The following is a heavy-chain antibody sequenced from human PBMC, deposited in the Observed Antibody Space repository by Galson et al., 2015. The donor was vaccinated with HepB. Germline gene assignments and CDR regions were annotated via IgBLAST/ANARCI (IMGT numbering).Heavy chain of an antibody. CDR3: ATLGMGAPTYYYYYGMDV. CDR2: ISSSTIYT. J-gene: IGHJ6*02. CDR1: GFTFSDYY. Sequence: SLRLSCAASGFTFSDYYMSWIRQAPGKGLEWLSYISSSTIYTNYADSVKGRFTISRDSVKNSMYLQMNSLRAEDTAVYYCATLGMGAPTYYYYYGMDVWGQGTTVTVSS. D-gene: IGHD3-16*01. V-gene: IGHV3-11*06.